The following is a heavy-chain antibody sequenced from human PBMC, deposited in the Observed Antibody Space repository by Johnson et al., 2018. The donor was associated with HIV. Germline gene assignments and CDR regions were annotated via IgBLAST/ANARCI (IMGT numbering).Heavy chain of an antibody. CDR3: ARGHADLVTASDI. CDR2: IYSRDTT. CDR1: GFTVISNY. V-gene: IGHV3-66*01. D-gene: IGHD2-21*02. Sequence: VQLVESGGGLVQPGGSLRLSCAVSGFTVISNYMTWVRQAPGKGLEWVSIIYSRDTTYYADSVKGRFTISRDSSKNTLYLQMNSLIADDTAVYHCARGHADLVTASDIWGHGTMVTVSS. J-gene: IGHJ3*02.